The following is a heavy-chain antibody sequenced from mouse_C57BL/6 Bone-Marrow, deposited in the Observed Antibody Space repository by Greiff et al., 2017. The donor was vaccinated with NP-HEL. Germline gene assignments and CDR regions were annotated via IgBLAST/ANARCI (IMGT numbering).Heavy chain of an antibody. D-gene: IGHD1-1*01. CDR2: IDPSDSYS. CDR3: ARDGSSYGFAY. Sequence: VQLQQPGAELVMPGASVKLSCKASGYTFTSYWMHWVKQRPGQGLEWIGVIDPSDSYSNYNQKFKGKSTLTVDKSSSTAYMQLSILTSEDSAVYYCARDGSSYGFAYWGQGTLVTFSA. J-gene: IGHJ3*01. CDR1: GYTFTSYW. V-gene: IGHV1-69*01.